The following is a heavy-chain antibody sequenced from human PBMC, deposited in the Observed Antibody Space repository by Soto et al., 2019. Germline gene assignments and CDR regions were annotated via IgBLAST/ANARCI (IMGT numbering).Heavy chain of an antibody. J-gene: IGHJ6*02. V-gene: IGHV4-30-4*01. CDR3: ARGTDSSGYSIYYYYGMDV. D-gene: IGHD3-22*01. CDR1: GGSISSGDYY. Sequence: LSLTCTVSGGSISSGDYYWSWIRQPPGKGVEWIGYIYYSGSTYYNPSLKSRVTISVDTSKNQFSLKLSSVTAADTAVYYCARGTDSSGYSIYYYYGMDVWGQGTTVTVSS. CDR2: IYYSGST.